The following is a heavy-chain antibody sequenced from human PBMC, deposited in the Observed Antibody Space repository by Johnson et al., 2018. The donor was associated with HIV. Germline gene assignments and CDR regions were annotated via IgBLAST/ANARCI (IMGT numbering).Heavy chain of an antibody. CDR2: LWDGGSNK. Sequence: VQPGRSLRLSCAASGFSLSTYDLHWFRQAPGRGLEWVALLWDGGSNKYNAASVKGRFTISRANSKNTLYLQMNSLRAEDTAVYYCARELYDILTGSPGAFDIWGQGTMVTVSS. V-gene: IGHV3-33*01. D-gene: IGHD3-9*01. J-gene: IGHJ3*02. CDR1: GFSLSTYD. CDR3: ARELYDILTGSPGAFDI.